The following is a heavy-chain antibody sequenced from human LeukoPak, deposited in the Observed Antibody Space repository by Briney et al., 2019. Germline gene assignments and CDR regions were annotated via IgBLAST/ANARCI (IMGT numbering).Heavy chain of an antibody. J-gene: IGHJ4*02. D-gene: IGHD3-10*01. CDR2: IFYLGST. Sequence: SETLSLTCTVSGGSISSGNFYWSWIRQPPGKGLEWIGYIFYLGSTYYNLSLKSRVTMSVDTSKNQFSLILRSVTAADTAVYYCARVGHYYYGSGSYLGGFDYWGQGTLVTVSS. CDR3: ARVGHYYYGSGSYLGGFDY. V-gene: IGHV4-30-4*01. CDR1: GGSISSGNFY.